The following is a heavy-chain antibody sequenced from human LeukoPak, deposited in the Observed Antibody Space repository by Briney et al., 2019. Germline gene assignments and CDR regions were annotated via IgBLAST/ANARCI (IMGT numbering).Heavy chain of an antibody. V-gene: IGHV1-24*01. J-gene: IGHJ5*02. D-gene: IGHD4-11*01. CDR1: GYTLNELS. CDR2: FDPEDGGT. Sequence: GASVKVSCKVSGYTLNELSMHWVRQTPGKGLEWMGGFDPEDGGTIYAQKFQGRVTLTGDTATDTAYMELSNLRSEDTAVYYCAIEVGDYNNYVRGWFDPWGQGTLVTVSS. CDR3: AIEVGDYNNYVRGWFDP.